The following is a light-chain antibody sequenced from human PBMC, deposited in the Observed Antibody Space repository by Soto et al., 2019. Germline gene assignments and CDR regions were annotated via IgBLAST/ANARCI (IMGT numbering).Light chain of an antibody. CDR1: QGIGNY. J-gene: IGKJ4*01. V-gene: IGKV1-27*01. CDR2: DAS. Sequence: DIQMTQSPSSLSASVGERVTITCRASQGIGNYLAWYQQKPGKVPNLLIYDASTLQSGVPSRFSGRGSGTEFTLTISILQAEDVATYYCQKFDSAPLTFGGGNKVEIK. CDR3: QKFDSAPLT.